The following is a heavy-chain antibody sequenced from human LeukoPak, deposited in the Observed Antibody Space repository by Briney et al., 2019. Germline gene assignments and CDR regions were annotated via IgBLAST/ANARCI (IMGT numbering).Heavy chain of an antibody. Sequence: ASVKVSCKASGYTFTSYGISWVRQAPGQGLEWMGWISAYNGNTNYAQKLQGRVTMTRDTSISTAYMELSRLRSDDTAVYYCARSTIQLWLPDYWGQGTLVTVSS. J-gene: IGHJ4*02. V-gene: IGHV1-18*01. CDR3: ARSTIQLWLPDY. D-gene: IGHD5-18*01. CDR1: GYTFTSYG. CDR2: ISAYNGNT.